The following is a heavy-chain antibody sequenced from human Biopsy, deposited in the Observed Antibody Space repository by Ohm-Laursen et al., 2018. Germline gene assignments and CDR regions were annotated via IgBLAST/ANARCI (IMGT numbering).Heavy chain of an antibody. CDR3: ARGPSGVATIG. CDR2: IRDSGDSA. V-gene: IGHV3-23*01. Sequence: GSLGLSCAASGFTFSSHAMAWVRQAPGKGLEWVSGIRDSGDSAYYADSVKGRFTISRDSSKNTLYLQMNSLRVEDTAVYYCARGPSGVATIGRGQGTLVTVSS. CDR1: GFTFSSHA. D-gene: IGHD5-24*01. J-gene: IGHJ4*02.